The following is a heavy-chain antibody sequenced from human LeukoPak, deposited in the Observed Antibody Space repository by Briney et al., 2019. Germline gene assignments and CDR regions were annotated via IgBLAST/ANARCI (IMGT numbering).Heavy chain of an antibody. V-gene: IGHV3-64*01. D-gene: IGHD6-13*01. J-gene: IGHJ4*02. CDR3: ARAYRQLVPPYFGY. Sequence: PGGSLRLSCAASGSTFSSYAMHWVRQAPGKGLEYVSAISSNGGSTYYANSVKGRFTISRDNSKNTLYLQMGSLRAEDMAVYYCARAYRQLVPPYFGYWGQGTLVTVSS. CDR1: GSTFSSYA. CDR2: ISSNGGST.